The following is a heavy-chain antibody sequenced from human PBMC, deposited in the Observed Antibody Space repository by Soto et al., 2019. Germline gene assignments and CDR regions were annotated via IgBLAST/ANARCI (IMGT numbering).Heavy chain of an antibody. J-gene: IGHJ4*02. CDR2: SSGGGDTT. V-gene: IGHV3-23*01. CDR1: GFTFNNYA. CDR3: AKGRGGSGSLTPRVDF. Sequence: EVQLLESGGGLVQPGGSLRLSCAASGFTFNNYAMTWVRQAPGKGLEWVSASSGGGDTTSYADSVKGRFTVSRDGSTNTLYLQMSSLRAEDTALYYCAKGRGGSGSLTPRVDFWGQGTLVTVS. D-gene: IGHD3-10*01.